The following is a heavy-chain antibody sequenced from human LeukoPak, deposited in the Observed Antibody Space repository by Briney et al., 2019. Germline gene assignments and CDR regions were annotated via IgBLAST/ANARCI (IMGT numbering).Heavy chain of an antibody. CDR3: ARDLQLWAGDAFDI. Sequence: GGSLRLSCAASGFTFSSYAMHWVRQAPGKGLGGVAVISYDGSNKYYADSVKGRFTISRDNSKNTLYLQMNSLRAEDTAVYYCARDLQLWAGDAFDIWGQGTMVTVSS. V-gene: IGHV3-30-3*01. D-gene: IGHD5-18*01. J-gene: IGHJ3*02. CDR2: ISYDGSNK. CDR1: GFTFSSYA.